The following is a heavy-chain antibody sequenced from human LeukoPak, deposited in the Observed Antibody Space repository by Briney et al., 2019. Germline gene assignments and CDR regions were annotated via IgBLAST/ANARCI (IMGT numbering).Heavy chain of an antibody. J-gene: IGHJ4*02. CDR3: ARPGYSGSLEY. V-gene: IGHV5-51*01. CDR2: IYPADSDT. CDR1: GYSFTTNW. Sequence: GESLKISCKGSGYSFTTNWIGWVRQMPGKGLEWMGIIYPADSDTRYSPSFQGQVTISADKSISTAYVQWNSLKASDTAMYYCARPGYSGSLEYWGQGTLVTVSS. D-gene: IGHD1-26*01.